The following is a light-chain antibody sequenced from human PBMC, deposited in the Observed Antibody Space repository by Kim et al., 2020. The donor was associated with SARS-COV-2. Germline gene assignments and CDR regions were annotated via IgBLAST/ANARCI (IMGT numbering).Light chain of an antibody. Sequence: QSALTQPASVSGSPGQSITISCTGTSSDVGGYNYVSWYQQHPGKAPKLMIYDVSKRPSGVSNRFPGSKSGNTASLTISGLQAEDEADYYCSSYTSSSTVFGGGTKL. CDR1: SSDVGGYNY. CDR3: SSYTSSSTV. V-gene: IGLV2-14*01. CDR2: DVS. J-gene: IGLJ3*02.